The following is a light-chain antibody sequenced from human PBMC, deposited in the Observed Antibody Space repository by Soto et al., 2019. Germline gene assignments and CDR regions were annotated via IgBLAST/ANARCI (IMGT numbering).Light chain of an antibody. J-gene: IGLJ2*01. Sequence: QSVLTQPPSVSGAPGQRVTISCTGSSSNIGAGYDVHWYQQLPGTAPKLLIYGNSNRPSGVPDRLSGSKSGTSASLAITGIQAEDEADYYCQCQDSSRSGHVVFGGGTKVTVL. CDR1: SSNIGAGYD. CDR3: QCQDSSRSGHVV. CDR2: GNS. V-gene: IGLV1-40*01.